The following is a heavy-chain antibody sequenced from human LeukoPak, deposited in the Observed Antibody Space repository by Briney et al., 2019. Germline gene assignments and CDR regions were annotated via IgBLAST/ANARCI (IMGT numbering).Heavy chain of an antibody. D-gene: IGHD2-15*01. J-gene: IGHJ3*02. CDR1: GYTFTGYY. Sequence: ASVKVSCKASGYTFTGYYMHWVRQAPGQGLEWMGIINPSGGSTSYAQKFQGRVTMTRDTSTSTVYMELSSLRSEDTAVYYCASVRMSRYCSGGSCYRLGAGAAFDIWGQGTMVTVSS. V-gene: IGHV1-46*01. CDR3: ASVRMSRYCSGGSCYRLGAGAAFDI. CDR2: INPSGGST.